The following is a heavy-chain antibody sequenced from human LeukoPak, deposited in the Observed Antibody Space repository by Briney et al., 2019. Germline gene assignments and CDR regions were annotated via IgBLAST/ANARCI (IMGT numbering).Heavy chain of an antibody. CDR1: GFTFSNAW. V-gene: IGHV3-15*01. Sequence: PGGSLRLSCAASGFTFSNAWMSWVRQAPGKGLEWVGRIKSKTDGGTTDYAAPVKGRFTISRDDSKNTLYLQMNSLKTEDTAVYYCTTEGGSYYDGYYFDYWGQETLVTVSS. D-gene: IGHD1-26*01. J-gene: IGHJ4*02. CDR2: IKSKTDGGTT. CDR3: TTEGGSYYDGYYFDY.